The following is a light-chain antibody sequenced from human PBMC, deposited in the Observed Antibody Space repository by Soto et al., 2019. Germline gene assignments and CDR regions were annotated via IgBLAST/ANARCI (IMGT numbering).Light chain of an antibody. Sequence: QSALTQPASVSASPGQSITISCTGTSSDVGGYKFVSWYQHHPGKAPKLMIYEVTNRPSGVSSRFSGSKSGNTASLTISGLQAEDEADYYCTSLTSSGTWVFGGGTKLTVL. CDR2: EVT. J-gene: IGLJ3*02. V-gene: IGLV2-14*01. CDR3: TSLTSSGTWV. CDR1: SSDVGGYKF.